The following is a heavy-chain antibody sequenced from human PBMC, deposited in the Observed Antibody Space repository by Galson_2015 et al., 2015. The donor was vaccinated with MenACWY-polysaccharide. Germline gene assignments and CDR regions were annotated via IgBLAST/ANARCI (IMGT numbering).Heavy chain of an antibody. V-gene: IGHV3-23*01. Sequence: SLRLSCAASGFSFNGYAMSWVRRAPGKGLEWVSTISVGGDTTYYADSVKGRFTISRDNSKNTLYLQMNSLRAEDTAIYYRAKAVVATALLDYWGQGALVTVSS. CDR2: ISVGGDTT. J-gene: IGHJ4*02. CDR3: AKAVVATALLDY. CDR1: GFSFNGYA. D-gene: IGHD2-21*02.